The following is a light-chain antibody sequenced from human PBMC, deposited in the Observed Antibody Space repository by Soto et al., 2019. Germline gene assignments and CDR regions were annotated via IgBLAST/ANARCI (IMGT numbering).Light chain of an antibody. CDR1: SSDFGAYNY. CDR3: ISYAGSSIWV. J-gene: IGLJ3*02. V-gene: IGLV2-8*01. Sequence: QSVLTQPPSASGAPGQSVTISCTGTSSDFGAYNYVSWYQQHPGKAPKLMIYDVTKRPSGVPDRFSGSKSGNTASLTVSGLQAEDEADYYCISYAGSSIWVFGGGTKLTVL. CDR2: DVT.